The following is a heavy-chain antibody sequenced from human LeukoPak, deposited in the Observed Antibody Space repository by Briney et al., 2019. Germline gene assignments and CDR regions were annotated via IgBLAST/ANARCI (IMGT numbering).Heavy chain of an antibody. V-gene: IGHV5-51*01. CDR2: IYPGDSDT. J-gene: IGHJ4*02. CDR3: ARVKEYSSSYFDY. D-gene: IGHD6-6*01. CDR1: GYSFTSYW. Sequence: GESLKISCMGSGYSFTSYWIGWVRQMPGKGLEWMGIIYPGDSDTRYSPSFQGQVTISADKSISTAYLQWSSLKASDTAMYYCARVKEYSSSYFDYWGQGTLVTVSS.